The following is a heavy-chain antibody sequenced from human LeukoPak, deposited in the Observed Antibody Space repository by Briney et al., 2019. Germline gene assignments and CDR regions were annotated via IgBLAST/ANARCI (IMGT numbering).Heavy chain of an antibody. CDR3: AVLWSSGYYVHDY. D-gene: IGHD3-22*01. V-gene: IGHV1-18*01. CDR2: ISACNGNT. CDR1: GYTFTSYG. Sequence: ASVKVSCKASGYTFTSYGISWVRQAPGQGLEWMGWISACNGNTNCAQKLQGRVTMTTDTSTSTAYMELRSLRSDDTAVYYCAVLWSSGYYVHDYWGQGTLVTVSS. J-gene: IGHJ4*02.